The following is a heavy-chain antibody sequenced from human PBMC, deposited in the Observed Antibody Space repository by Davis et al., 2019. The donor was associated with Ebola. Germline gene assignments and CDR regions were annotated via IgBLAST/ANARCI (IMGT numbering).Heavy chain of an antibody. Sequence: GESLKISCAASGFTFSSYGMHWVRQAPGKGLEWVAFIRYDGSNKYYADSVKGRFTISRDNSKNTLYLQMNSLRAEDTAVYYCASTYSSSWHAFDIWGQGTMVTVSS. CDR2: IRYDGSNK. D-gene: IGHD6-13*01. CDR3: ASTYSSSWHAFDI. CDR1: GFTFSSYG. J-gene: IGHJ3*02. V-gene: IGHV3-30*02.